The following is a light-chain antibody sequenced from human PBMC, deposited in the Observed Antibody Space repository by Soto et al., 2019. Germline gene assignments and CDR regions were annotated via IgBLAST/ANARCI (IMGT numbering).Light chain of an antibody. CDR1: QSISGW. V-gene: IGKV1-5*03. Sequence: DIPMTQSPSTLSASVGDRVTITCRASQSISGWLAWYQQKPGKAPKVLIYKASSLETGVPSRFSGSGSGTEFTLTISGLQPDDFATYYCQQYDSYSRTFGQGTKVESK. CDR2: KAS. J-gene: IGKJ1*01. CDR3: QQYDSYSRT.